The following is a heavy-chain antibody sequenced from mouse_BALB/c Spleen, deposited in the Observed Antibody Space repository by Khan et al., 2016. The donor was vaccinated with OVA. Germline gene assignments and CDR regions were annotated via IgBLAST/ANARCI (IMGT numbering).Heavy chain of an antibody. D-gene: IGHD2-1*01. J-gene: IGHJ3*01. CDR2: INSDGDYP. V-gene: IGHV5-9-1*01. Sequence: EVMLVESGGALVKPGGSLKLSCAASGFTFSTYAMSWVRQTPEKRLEWVATINSDGDYPYYPDSVTGRFTISRDNAKNTLYLQMSSLRSEDTAMYYCSRSPYGNFAYWGQGTLVTVSA. CDR3: SRSPYGNFAY. CDR1: GFTFSTYA.